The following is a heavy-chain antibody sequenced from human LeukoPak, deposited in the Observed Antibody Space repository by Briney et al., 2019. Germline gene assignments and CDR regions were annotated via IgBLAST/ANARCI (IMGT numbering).Heavy chain of an antibody. CDR2: IYHGGST. V-gene: IGHV4-4*02. CDR1: GASISSSHW. CDR3: ARGEEHGSGTVHFDY. J-gene: IGHJ4*02. Sequence: SETLSLTCAVSGASISSSHWWSWVRQPPRKGLEWIGQIYHGGSTNCNPSLKGRVTISVDRSNNQFSLRLTSVTAADTAVYYCARGEEHGSGTVHFDYWGQGTLVTVSS. D-gene: IGHD3-10*01.